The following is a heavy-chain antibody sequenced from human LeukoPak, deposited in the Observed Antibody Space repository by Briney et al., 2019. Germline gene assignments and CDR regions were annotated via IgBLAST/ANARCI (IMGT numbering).Heavy chain of an antibody. V-gene: IGHV3-53*01. Sequence: GGSLRLSCAASGFPVSSKYMSWVRPAQGKGLEWVSVIYSGGSTYYADSVKGRFTISRDNSKNTLYLQMNSLRVEDTAVYYCARTIYDYVWGNYRQTNYYYYYMDVWGKGTTVTISS. CDR1: GFPVSSKY. J-gene: IGHJ6*03. CDR3: ARTIYDYVWGNYRQTNYYYYYMDV. D-gene: IGHD3-16*02. CDR2: IYSGGST.